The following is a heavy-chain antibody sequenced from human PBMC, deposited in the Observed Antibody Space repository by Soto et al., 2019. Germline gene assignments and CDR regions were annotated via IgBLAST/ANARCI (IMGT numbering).Heavy chain of an antibody. CDR3: AKDLAPGEY. V-gene: IGHV3-23*01. CDR1: GFTFSTHA. CDR2: ISGSGGNT. J-gene: IGHJ4*02. Sequence: EVQLLESGGGLVQPGGSLRLSCVASGFTFSTHAMNWVRQAPGKGLEWVSAISGSGGNTYYADSVKGRFTISRDNSKNTLFLQMSRLRAEDTAVYYCAKDLAPGEYWGQGTLVTVSS. D-gene: IGHD2-15*01.